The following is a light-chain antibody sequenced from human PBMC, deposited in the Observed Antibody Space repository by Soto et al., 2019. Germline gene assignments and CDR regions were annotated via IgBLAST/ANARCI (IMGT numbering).Light chain of an antibody. V-gene: IGKV1-9*01. CDR2: GAS. J-gene: IGKJ2*01. Sequence: IQLTQSPSSMSAYVGDRVTITCRASQDISSYLAWYQQKSGTAHKVLIFGASTLESGVPLRFSGSGSGTDFTLTISSLLPEDSATYYCQHLNDSPYTFGQGTKLEIK. CDR3: QHLNDSPYT. CDR1: QDISSY.